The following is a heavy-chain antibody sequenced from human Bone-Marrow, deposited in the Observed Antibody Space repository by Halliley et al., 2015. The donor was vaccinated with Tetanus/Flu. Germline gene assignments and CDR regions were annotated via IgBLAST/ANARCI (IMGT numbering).Heavy chain of an antibody. D-gene: IGHD2-2*01. V-gene: IGHV4-31*03. J-gene: IGHJ6*02. CDR3: ARLRGIVVVPTLHGYYYGMDV. CDR2: IYYSGST. CDR1: GASISSGGYY. Sequence: TLSLTCTVSGASISSGGYYWSWIRQHPGKGLEWIGYIYYSGSTYYSTSLKSRLTISVDTSQNQFSLKLSSVTAADTAVYYCARLRGIVVVPTLHGYYYGMDVWGQGTTVTVSS.